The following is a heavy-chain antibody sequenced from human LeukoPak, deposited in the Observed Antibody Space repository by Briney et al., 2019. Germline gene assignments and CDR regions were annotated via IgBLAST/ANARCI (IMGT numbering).Heavy chain of an antibody. CDR3: ARYDGGSGPFDY. CDR1: GFTFSSYA. CDR2: ISGSGGST. V-gene: IGHV3-23*01. Sequence: GGSLRLSCAASGFTFSSYAMSWVHQAPGKGLEWVSAISGSGGSTYYADSVKGRFTISRDNSKNTLYLQMNSLRAEDTAVYYCARYDGGSGPFDYWGQGTLVTVSS. D-gene: IGHD3-10*01. J-gene: IGHJ4*02.